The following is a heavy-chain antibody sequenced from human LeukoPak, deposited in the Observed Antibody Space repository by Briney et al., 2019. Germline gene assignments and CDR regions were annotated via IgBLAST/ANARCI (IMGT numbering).Heavy chain of an antibody. CDR2: ISSSGSTI. CDR3: AREGTGQLPPRPTRNHYFDY. CDR1: GFTFSDYY. Sequence: GGSLRLSCAASGFTFSDYYMSWIRQAPGKGLEWVSYISSSGSTIYYADSVKGRFTISRDNAKNSLYLQMNSLRAEDTAVYYCAREGTGQLPPRPTRNHYFDYWGQGTLVTVSS. D-gene: IGHD6-6*01. J-gene: IGHJ4*02. V-gene: IGHV3-11*01.